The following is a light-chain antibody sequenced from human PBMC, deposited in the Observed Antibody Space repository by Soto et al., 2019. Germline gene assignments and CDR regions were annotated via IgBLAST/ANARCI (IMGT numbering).Light chain of an antibody. CDR3: ETWDSNTRV. Sequence: QLVLTQSSSASASLGSSVKLTCTLSRGHSSNIIAWHQQQPGKAPRYLMNLEGSGNYNKGSGVPDRFSGSSSGADRYVTISNLQFEDEADYYCETWDSNTRVFGGGTKVTVL. CDR1: RGHSSNI. CDR2: LEGSGNY. J-gene: IGLJ2*01. V-gene: IGLV4-60*02.